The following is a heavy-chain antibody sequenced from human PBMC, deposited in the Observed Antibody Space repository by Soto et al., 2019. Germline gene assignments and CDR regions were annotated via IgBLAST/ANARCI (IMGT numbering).Heavy chain of an antibody. J-gene: IGHJ4*02. CDR1: GFTFDEYG. Sequence: EVQLVESGGGVVRPGGSLRLSCAASGFTFDEYGMGWVRQPPGKGLEWVSGINWNGDSTGYAVAVKGRFTISRDNAKNSLYLQMNSLRAEHTALYHCLRVGVNAVTGDEYYFDYWGQGTLVTVSS. D-gene: IGHD6-19*01. CDR2: INWNGDST. CDR3: LRVGVNAVTGDEYYFDY. V-gene: IGHV3-20*01.